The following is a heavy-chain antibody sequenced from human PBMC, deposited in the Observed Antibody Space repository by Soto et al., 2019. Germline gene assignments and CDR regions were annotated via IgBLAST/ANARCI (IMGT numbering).Heavy chain of an antibody. Sequence: QVQLQESGPGLVKPSGTLSLTCAVSGGSISSSNWWSWVRQPPGKGLEWIGEIYHSGSTNYNPSLKGRVTIAGEKSKNQFSLRLSSVTAAVTAVYYCAGLRGDYSGQGTLVTVSS. CDR1: GGSISSSNW. V-gene: IGHV4-4*02. J-gene: IGHJ4*02. D-gene: IGHD3-16*01. CDR2: IYHSGST. CDR3: AGLRGDY.